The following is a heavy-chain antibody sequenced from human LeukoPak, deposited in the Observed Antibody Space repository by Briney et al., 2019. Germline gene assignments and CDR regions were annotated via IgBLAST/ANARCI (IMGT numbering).Heavy chain of an antibody. Sequence: SETLSLTCAVYGGSSTGYYWSWIRQPPGKGLEWIGEINGSGNTNYSPSLESRITISVDTSKNQFSLNLNSVTAADTAVYYCARVSGYCSDGVCRFDYWGQGALVTVSS. CDR1: GGSSTGYY. V-gene: IGHV4-34*01. J-gene: IGHJ4*02. D-gene: IGHD2-8*01. CDR2: INGSGNT. CDR3: ARVSGYCSDGVCRFDY.